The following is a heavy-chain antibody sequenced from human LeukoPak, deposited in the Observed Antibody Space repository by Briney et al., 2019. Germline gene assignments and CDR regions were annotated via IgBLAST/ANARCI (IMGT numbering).Heavy chain of an antibody. CDR2: IKKDGSEK. CDR3: ARFDIAAAGTRDFDY. Sequence: GGSLRLSCAASGFTFSSSWWSWVRQAPGKGLEWLGNIKKDGSEKYYVDSVKGRFTISRDNAKTSLYLQMNRLRAEDTAVYYCARFDIAAAGTRDFDYCGQGTLVTVSS. CDR1: GFTFSSSW. D-gene: IGHD6-13*01. J-gene: IGHJ4*02. V-gene: IGHV3-7*01.